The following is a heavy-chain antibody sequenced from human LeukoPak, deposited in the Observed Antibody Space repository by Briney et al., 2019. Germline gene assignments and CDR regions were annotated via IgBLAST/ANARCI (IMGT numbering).Heavy chain of an antibody. CDR3: AREGWDLNALDI. V-gene: IGHV3-11*04. Sequence: GGSLRLSCAASGFTFSDYYMSWIRQAPGKGLEWVSYISSSGSSISYADSVKGRFTISRDNAKNSLYLQMDSLRVEDTAVYYCAREGWDLNALDIWGQGTMVTVSP. CDR2: ISSSGSSI. D-gene: IGHD1-26*01. J-gene: IGHJ3*02. CDR1: GFTFSDYY.